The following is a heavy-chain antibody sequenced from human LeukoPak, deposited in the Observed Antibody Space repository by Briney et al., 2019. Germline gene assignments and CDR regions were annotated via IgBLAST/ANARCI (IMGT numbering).Heavy chain of an antibody. V-gene: IGHV1-69*13. J-gene: IGHJ4*02. CDR2: IIPIFGTA. D-gene: IGHD3-16*01. CDR3: ASLLRASYYFDY. Sequence: ASVKVSCKASGGTFSSYAISWVRQAPGQGLEWMGGIIPIFGTANYAQKFQGRVTITADESTSTAYMELSSLRSEDTAVYYCASLLRASYYFDYWGQGTLVTVSS. CDR1: GGTFSSYA.